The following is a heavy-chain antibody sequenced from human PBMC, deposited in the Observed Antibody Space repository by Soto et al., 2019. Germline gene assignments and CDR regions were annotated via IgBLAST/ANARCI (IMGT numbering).Heavy chain of an antibody. D-gene: IGHD1-26*01. V-gene: IGHV4-30-4*01. CDR3: ARIKVGGSDLDYFES. CDR2: IYYSGST. Sequence: QVQLQESGPGLVKPSQTLSLTCTVSGGSISSGDYYWSWIRQPPGKGLEWIGYIYYSGSTYYNPSLKSRVTMSLDTSKSQFSLRVSSVTAADTALYYCARIKVGGSDLDYFESWGQGTLVTVSS. J-gene: IGHJ4*02. CDR1: GGSISSGDYY.